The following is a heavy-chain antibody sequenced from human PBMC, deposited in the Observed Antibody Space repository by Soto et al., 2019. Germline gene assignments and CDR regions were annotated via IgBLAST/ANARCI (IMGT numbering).Heavy chain of an antibody. CDR2: IYYSGST. CDR1: GGSISSYY. D-gene: IGHD5-12*01. V-gene: IGHV4-59*01. CDR3: AREVRGGSGYDWDYYYYYGMDV. Sequence: SEPLSLTCTVSGGSISSYYWSWIRQPPGKGLEWIGYIYYSGSTNYNPSLKSRVTISVDTSKNQFSLKLSSVTAADTAVYYCAREVRGGSGYDWDYYYYYGMDVWGQGTTVTVSS. J-gene: IGHJ6*02.